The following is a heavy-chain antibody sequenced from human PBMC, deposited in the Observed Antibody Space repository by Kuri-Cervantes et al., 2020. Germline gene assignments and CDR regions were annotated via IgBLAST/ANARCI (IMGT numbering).Heavy chain of an antibody. CDR2: IYYSGST. CDR3: AREIFGGTSGVRYYYYGMDV. V-gene: IGHV4-61*01. J-gene: IGHJ6*02. CDR1: GGSVSSGSYY. D-gene: IGHD3-3*01. Sequence: SETLSLTCTVSGGSVSSGSYYWGWIRQPPGKGLEWIGYIYYSGSTNYNPSLRSRVTISVDRSKNQFSLKLSSVTAADTAVYYCAREIFGGTSGVRYYYYGMDVWGQGTTVTVSS.